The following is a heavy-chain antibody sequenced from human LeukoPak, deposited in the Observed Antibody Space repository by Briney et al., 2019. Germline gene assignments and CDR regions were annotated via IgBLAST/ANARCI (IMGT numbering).Heavy chain of an antibody. CDR2: ISAYNGNT. Sequence: ASVKVSCKASGYTFASYGISWVRQAPGQGFEWMGWISAYNGNTNYAQRFQGRVTMTTETSTSTAYMEVRSLRSDDTAVYYCARRADGLLNPLFDYWGQGTLVTVSS. D-gene: IGHD1-14*01. CDR1: GYTFASYG. J-gene: IGHJ4*02. V-gene: IGHV1-18*04. CDR3: ARRADGLLNPLFDY.